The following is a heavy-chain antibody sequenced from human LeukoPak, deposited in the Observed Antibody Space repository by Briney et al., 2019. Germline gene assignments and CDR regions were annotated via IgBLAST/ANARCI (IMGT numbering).Heavy chain of an antibody. CDR1: GGSISSGGYS. V-gene: IGHV4-30-4*07. D-gene: IGHD6-19*01. Sequence: PSQTLSLTCAVSGGSISSGGYSWSWIRQPPGKGLEWIGYIYYSGSTYYNPSLKSRVTMSVDTSKNQFSLKLSSVTAADTAVYYCARVRPWAVAGTLDPWGQGTLVTVSS. CDR2: IYYSGST. J-gene: IGHJ5*02. CDR3: ARVRPWAVAGTLDP.